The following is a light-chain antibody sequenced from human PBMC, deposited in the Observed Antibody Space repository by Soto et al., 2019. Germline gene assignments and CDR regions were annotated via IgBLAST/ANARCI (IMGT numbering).Light chain of an antibody. CDR3: QQSYNTPRT. Sequence: DIQMTQSPSSLSASVGDRVTITCRASQSISSYLIWYQQKPGKAPKLLIYAASSLQSGVTSRFSGRGSGTDFTHTISSLQPEDFATYYCQQSYNTPRTFGQGTKLEIK. J-gene: IGKJ2*01. CDR1: QSISSY. CDR2: AAS. V-gene: IGKV1-39*01.